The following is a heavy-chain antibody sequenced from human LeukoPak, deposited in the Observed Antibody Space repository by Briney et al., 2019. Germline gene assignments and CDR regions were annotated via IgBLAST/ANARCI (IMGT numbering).Heavy chain of an antibody. V-gene: IGHV4-34*01. CDR3: ARDRTVYSSGWANWYFDL. CDR2: INHSGST. J-gene: IGHJ2*01. D-gene: IGHD6-19*01. Sequence: PSETLSLTCAVYGGSFSGYYWSWIRQPPGKGLEWIGEINHSGSTNYNPSLKSRVTISVDTSKNQFSLKLSSVTAADTAVYYCARDRTVYSSGWANWYFDLWGRGTLVTVSS. CDR1: GGSFSGYY.